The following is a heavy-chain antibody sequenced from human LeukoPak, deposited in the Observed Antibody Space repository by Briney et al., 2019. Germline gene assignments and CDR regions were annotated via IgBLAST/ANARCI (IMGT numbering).Heavy chain of an antibody. J-gene: IGHJ5*02. CDR2: INPNSGGT. CDR3: ARPHTVQYNWFDP. CDR1: GYTFTGYY. V-gene: IGHV1-2*06. Sequence: ASVKVSCKASGYTFTGYYIHWVRQAPGQGLEWMGRINPNSGGTNYAQKFQGRVTMTRDTSISTAYMELSRLRSDDTAVYYCARPHTVQYNWFDPWGPGTLVTVSS. D-gene: IGHD4-11*01.